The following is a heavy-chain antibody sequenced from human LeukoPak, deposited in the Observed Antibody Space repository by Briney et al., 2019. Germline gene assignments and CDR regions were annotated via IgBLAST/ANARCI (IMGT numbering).Heavy chain of an antibody. V-gene: IGHV3-7*01. CDR3: ARGRPHGNDY. Sequence: GGSLRLSCTASGFIFSGSWMAWIRQAPGKGLEWVAIIKKDGSEKYYVDSMKGRFSISRDNAKNTLYLQMNSLRVEDTAVYYCARGRPHGNDYWGQGTLVTVSS. J-gene: IGHJ4*02. CDR1: GFIFSGSW. D-gene: IGHD4-23*01. CDR2: IKKDGSEK.